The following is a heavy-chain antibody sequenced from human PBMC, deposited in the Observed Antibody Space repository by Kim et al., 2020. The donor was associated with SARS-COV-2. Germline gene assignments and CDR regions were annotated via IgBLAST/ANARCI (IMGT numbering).Heavy chain of an antibody. J-gene: IGHJ6*02. Sequence: GGSLRLSCAASGFTFSSYGMHWVRQAPGKGLEWVAVISYDGSNKYYADSVKGRFTISRDNSKNTLYLQMNSLRAEDTAVYYCAKERNTTPVLWFGELLLYGMDVWGLGTTVTVSS. D-gene: IGHD3-10*01. CDR2: ISYDGSNK. CDR3: AKERNTTPVLWFGELLLYGMDV. V-gene: IGHV3-30*18. CDR1: GFTFSSYG.